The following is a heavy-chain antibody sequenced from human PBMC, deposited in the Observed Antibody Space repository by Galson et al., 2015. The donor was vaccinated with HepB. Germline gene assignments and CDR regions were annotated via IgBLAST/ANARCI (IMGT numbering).Heavy chain of an antibody. CDR2: IIPILGIA. D-gene: IGHD6-19*01. V-gene: IGHV1-69*04. CDR3: ARDWFSSGWFNYYYYYGMDV. CDR1: GGTFSSYT. Sequence: SVKVSCKASGGTFSSYTISWVRQAPGQGLEWMGRIIPILGIANYAQKFQGRVTITADKSTSTAYMELSSLRSEDTAVYYCARDWFSSGWFNYYYYYGMDVWGQGTTVIVSS. J-gene: IGHJ6*02.